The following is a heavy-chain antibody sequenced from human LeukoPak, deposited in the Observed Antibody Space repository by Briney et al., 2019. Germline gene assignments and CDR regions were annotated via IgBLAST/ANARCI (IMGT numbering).Heavy chain of an antibody. CDR3: ARHLEQLLAYFDY. V-gene: IGHV3-23*01. D-gene: IGHD6-13*01. J-gene: IGHJ4*02. Sequence: GSRRLSCAASGFTFNNYAMSWVRQAPGKGLEWVSAISGGDNTYHADSVKGRFTISRDNSKNTLHLQMNSLRAEDTAVYYCARHLEQLLAYFDYWGQGALVTVSS. CDR2: ISGGDNT. CDR1: GFTFNNYA.